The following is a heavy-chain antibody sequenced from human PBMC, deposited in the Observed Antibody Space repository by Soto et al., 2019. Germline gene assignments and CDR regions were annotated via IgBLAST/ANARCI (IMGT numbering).Heavy chain of an antibody. CDR2: IWYDGSRT. D-gene: IGHD6-19*01. Sequence: QVQLVECGGGVGQPGTSLRLSCAASGFTFSTYGMHWVRQAPGKGLDWVALIWYDGSRTHYAESVKGRFIISRDNSKNTLFLQMNSLRVEDTAVYYCAREQIGVAGSTYDYWGQGTLVTVSS. J-gene: IGHJ4*02. CDR3: AREQIGVAGSTYDY. CDR1: GFTFSTYG. V-gene: IGHV3-33*01.